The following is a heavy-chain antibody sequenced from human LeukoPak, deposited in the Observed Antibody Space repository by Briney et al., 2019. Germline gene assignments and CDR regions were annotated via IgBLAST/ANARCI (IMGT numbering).Heavy chain of an antibody. D-gene: IGHD6-13*01. CDR2: IYYSGGA. J-gene: IGHJ3*02. CDR3: ARDISAAGTLGAFDI. Sequence: SETLSLTCTVSGGSISSYYWSWIRQPPGKGLEWVGYIYYSGGANYNPSLKSRVTISADTSKNQFSLKLSSVTAADTAVYYCARDISAAGTLGAFDIWGQGTMVTVSS. CDR1: GGSISSYY. V-gene: IGHV4-59*01.